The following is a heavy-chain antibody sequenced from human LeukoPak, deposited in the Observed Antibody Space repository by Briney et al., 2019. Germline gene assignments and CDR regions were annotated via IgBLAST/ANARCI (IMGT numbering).Heavy chain of an antibody. CDR2: ISYDGSNK. Sequence: AGGSLRLSCAASGFTFSSYAMHWVRQAPGKGLEWVAVISYDGSNKYYADSVKGRFTISRDNSKNTLYLQMNSLRAEDTAVYYCAKEGLLLWFGDTGHYYGMDVWGQGTTVTVSS. CDR3: AKEGLLLWFGDTGHYYGMDV. V-gene: IGHV3-30*04. D-gene: IGHD3-10*01. J-gene: IGHJ6*02. CDR1: GFTFSSYA.